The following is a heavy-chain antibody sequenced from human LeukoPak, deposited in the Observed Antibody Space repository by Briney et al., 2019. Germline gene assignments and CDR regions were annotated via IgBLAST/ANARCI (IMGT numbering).Heavy chain of an antibody. Sequence: SQTLSLTCAISGDSVSSNSAAWNWIRQSPSRGLEWLGRTYYRSKWYNDYAVSVKSRITINPDTSKNQFSLQLNSVTPEDTAVYYCARDLLLWFGEPQYEWSPTHNWFDPWGQGTLVTVSS. V-gene: IGHV6-1*01. CDR3: ARDLLLWFGEPQYEWSPTHNWFDP. CDR1: GDSVSSNSAA. J-gene: IGHJ5*02. CDR2: TYYRSKWYN. D-gene: IGHD3-10*01.